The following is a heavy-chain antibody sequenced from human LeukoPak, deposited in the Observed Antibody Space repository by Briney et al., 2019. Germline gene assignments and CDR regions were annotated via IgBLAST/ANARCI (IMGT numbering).Heavy chain of an antibody. V-gene: IGHV3-7*01. CDR3: ASGAGGEPGY. CDR1: GSTFRRNF. D-gene: IGHD1-26*01. CDR2: IDQDGSEK. J-gene: IGHJ4*02. Sequence: GGSLRLSGAVSGSTFRRNFMSWVRKTPGKGLEWVANIDQDGSEKNYVDSVKGRFTISRDNAKNSLFLQMNSRRVEDTAIYYCASGAGGEPGYWGEGTLVTVPS.